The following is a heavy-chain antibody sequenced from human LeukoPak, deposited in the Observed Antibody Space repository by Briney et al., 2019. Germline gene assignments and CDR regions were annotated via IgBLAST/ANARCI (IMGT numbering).Heavy chain of an antibody. V-gene: IGHV3-30*02. Sequence: PGGSLRLSCAASGLTFTFSTSGIHWVRQARGKGLEWVAFIQYDGSEKYYADSVKGRCTTSRDNSKNTVYLQMNSLTGEDTAIYYCAREGGTIEIGEFDYWGQGTLVTVSS. CDR1: GLTFTFSTSG. CDR2: IQYDGSEK. CDR3: AREGGTIEIGEFDY. J-gene: IGHJ4*02. D-gene: IGHD3-16*02.